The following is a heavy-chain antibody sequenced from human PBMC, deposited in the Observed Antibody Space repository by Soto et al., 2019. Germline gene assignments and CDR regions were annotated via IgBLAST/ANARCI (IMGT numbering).Heavy chain of an antibody. Sequence: SETLSLTCTVSGGSISSYYWSWIRQPPGKGLEWIGYIYYSGSTNYNPSLKSRVTISVDTSKNQFSLKLSSVTAADTAVYYCARPAKTVWGIYLYLPPFDYGGQETLVTVSS. CDR3: ARPAKTVWGIYLYLPPFDY. CDR2: IYYSGST. D-gene: IGHD3-16*02. V-gene: IGHV4-59*01. CDR1: GGSISSYY. J-gene: IGHJ4*02.